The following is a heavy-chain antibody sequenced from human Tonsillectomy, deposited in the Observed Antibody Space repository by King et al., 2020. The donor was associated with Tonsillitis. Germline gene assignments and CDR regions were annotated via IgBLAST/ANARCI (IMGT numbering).Heavy chain of an antibody. D-gene: IGHD3-22*01. CDR3: AKEDYYDGSGYSIDY. V-gene: IGHV3-30*02. CDR2: IRYDGRNK. CDR1: GFTFDTYG. Sequence: VQLVESGGGVVQPGGSLRLSCAASGFTFDTYGMHWVRQAPGKGLAWVAFIRYDGRNKYYADCVKGRFTISRDNSKNTLHLQMNSLRGEDTAVYYCAKEDYYDGSGYSIDYWGQGTLVTVSS. J-gene: IGHJ4*02.